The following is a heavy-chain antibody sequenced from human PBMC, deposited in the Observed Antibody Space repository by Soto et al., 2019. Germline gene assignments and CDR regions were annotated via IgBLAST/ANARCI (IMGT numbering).Heavy chain of an antibody. J-gene: IGHJ4*02. Sequence: GGSLRLSCAASGFTFSSYGMHWVRQAPGKGLEWVAVIWYDGSNKYYADSVKGPFTISRDNSKNTLYLEMNSLRAEDMAEYYWARDPAEFYDSSGYYYFDYWGQGTLVTVSS. V-gene: IGHV3-33*01. CDR1: GFTFSSYG. CDR3: ARDPAEFYDSSGYYYFDY. CDR2: IWYDGSNK. D-gene: IGHD3-22*01.